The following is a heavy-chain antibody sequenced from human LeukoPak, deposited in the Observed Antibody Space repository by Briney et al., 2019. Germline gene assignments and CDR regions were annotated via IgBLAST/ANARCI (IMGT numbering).Heavy chain of an antibody. Sequence: ASVTVSCTSSGYTFTIYGISWVRQAPGQGLEWMGWISAYNGNTNYAQKLQGRVTTTTDTSTSTAYMELRSLRSDDTAVYYCATPNSGYSSGWPLQHWGQGTLVTVSS. CDR1: GYTFTIYG. CDR3: ATPNSGYSSGWPLQH. CDR2: ISAYNGNT. D-gene: IGHD6-19*01. J-gene: IGHJ1*01. V-gene: IGHV1-18*01.